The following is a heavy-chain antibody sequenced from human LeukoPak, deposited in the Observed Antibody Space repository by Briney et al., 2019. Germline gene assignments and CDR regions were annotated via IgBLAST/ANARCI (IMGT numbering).Heavy chain of an antibody. D-gene: IGHD3-22*01. Sequence: PGGSLRLSCAASGFTVSTNYMSWVRQAPGKELEWVSVIDSGGSKKYAESVKGRFTISRDNSKNTLYLQMNSLRAEDTAVYYCARESPDDSSASWGQGTLVTVSS. CDR3: ARESPDDSSAS. J-gene: IGHJ5*02. CDR1: GFTVSTNY. CDR2: IDSGGSK. V-gene: IGHV3-66*01.